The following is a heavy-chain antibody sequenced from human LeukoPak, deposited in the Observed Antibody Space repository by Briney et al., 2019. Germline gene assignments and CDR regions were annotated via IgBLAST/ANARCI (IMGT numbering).Heavy chain of an antibody. CDR1: GFTFSSYE. D-gene: IGHD3-22*01. CDR3: AKASPRRNYYDSSGYYTY. V-gene: IGHV3-48*03. Sequence: GGSLRLSCAASGFTFSSYEMNWVRQAPGKGLEWVSYISSSGSTIYYADSVKGRFTISRDNAKNSLYLQMNSLRAEDTAIYYCAKASPRRNYYDSSGYYTYWGQGTLVTVSS. J-gene: IGHJ4*02. CDR2: ISSSGSTI.